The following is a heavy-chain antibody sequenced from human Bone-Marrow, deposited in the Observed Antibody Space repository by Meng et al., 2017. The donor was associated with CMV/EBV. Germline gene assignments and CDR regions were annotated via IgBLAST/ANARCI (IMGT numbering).Heavy chain of an antibody. J-gene: IGHJ4*02. D-gene: IGHD1-7*01. V-gene: IGHV1-69*12. CDR2: IIPIFGTA. CDR1: GGTFSSYA. Sequence: QVQLVRAGAEVKKPGSSVKVSCKASGGTFSSYAISWVRQAPGQGLEWMGGIIPIFGTANYAQKFQGRVTITADESTSTAYMELSSLRSEDTAVYYCARVLDWNYMGYYFDYWGQGTLVTVSS. CDR3: ARVLDWNYMGYYFDY.